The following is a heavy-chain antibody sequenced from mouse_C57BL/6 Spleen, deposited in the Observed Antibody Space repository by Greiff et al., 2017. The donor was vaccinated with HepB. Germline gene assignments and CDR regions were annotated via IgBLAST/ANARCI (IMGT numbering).Heavy chain of an antibody. D-gene: IGHD1-1*01. CDR3: ARSSYDYYAMDY. Sequence: VQLQQSGAELVKPGASVKLSCKASGYTFTSYWMHWVKQRPGQGLEWIGMIHPNSGSTNYNEKFKSKATLTVDKSSSTAYMQLSSLTSEDSAVYYCARSSYDYYAMDYWGQGTSVTVSS. J-gene: IGHJ4*01. CDR1: GYTFTSYW. V-gene: IGHV1-64*01. CDR2: IHPNSGST.